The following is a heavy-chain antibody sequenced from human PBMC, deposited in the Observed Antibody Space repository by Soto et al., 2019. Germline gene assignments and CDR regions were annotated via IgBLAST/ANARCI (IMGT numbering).Heavy chain of an antibody. D-gene: IGHD6-6*01. V-gene: IGHV4-39*01. J-gene: IGHJ6*02. CDR1: GGSISSSSYY. CDR3: ARRRYSSSEWDYYYGMDV. CDR2: IYYSGST. Sequence: SETLSLTCTVSGGSISSSSYYWGWIRQPPGKGLEWIGSIYYSGSTYYNPSLKSRVTISVETSKNQFSLKLSSVTAADTAVYYCARRRYSSSEWDYYYGMDVWGQGTTVTVSS.